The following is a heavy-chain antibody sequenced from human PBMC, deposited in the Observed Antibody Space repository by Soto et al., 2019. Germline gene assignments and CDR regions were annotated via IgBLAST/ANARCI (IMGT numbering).Heavy chain of an antibody. CDR3: ARDRWVRYSRYNWHFDX. CDR1: GFIFSTYE. Sequence: PGGSLRLSCAASGFIFSTYEMSWVRQAPGKGLEWVSYISSGGTNIYYADSVKVRFTMSIDNSKNSLDLQMNSLRAEDTAVYYCARDRWVRYSRYNWHFDXWGRGTLVTVSX. J-gene: IGHJ4*02. CDR2: ISSGGTNI. V-gene: IGHV3-48*03. D-gene: IGHD5-12*01.